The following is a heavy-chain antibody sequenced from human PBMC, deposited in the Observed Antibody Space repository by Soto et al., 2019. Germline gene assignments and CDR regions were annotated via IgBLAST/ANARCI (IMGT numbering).Heavy chain of an antibody. CDR1: GGSINSSHW. V-gene: IGHV4-4*02. D-gene: IGHD3-3*02. Sequence: KPSETLSLTCTVSGGSINSSHWWIWVRQPPEKGLEWIGQISHSGNTNYNPSLTSRVTISVDKSKNHFSLKLTSVTAADTAVYYCAARHFWSRPWTDRRLDYWGQGTLVTVSS. CDR2: ISHSGNT. J-gene: IGHJ4*02. CDR3: AARHFWSRPWTDRRLDY.